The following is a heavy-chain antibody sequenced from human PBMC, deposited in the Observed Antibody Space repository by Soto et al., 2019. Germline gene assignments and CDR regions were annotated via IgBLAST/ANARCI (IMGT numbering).Heavy chain of an antibody. D-gene: IGHD1-26*01. CDR3: AGSHESYGKIDF. CDR2: IYHNEVA. CDR1: SGYISDSNW. V-gene: IGHV4-4*02. J-gene: IGHJ3*01. Sequence: QVQLQESGPGLVKPSGTLSLTCAVSSGYISDSNWWSWVRQPPGKALEWIGEIYHNEVADYNPSLVSRVTMSVDKSKNQCSLKVNSGTAADTAVYYCAGSHESYGKIDFWGQGTMVTVSS.